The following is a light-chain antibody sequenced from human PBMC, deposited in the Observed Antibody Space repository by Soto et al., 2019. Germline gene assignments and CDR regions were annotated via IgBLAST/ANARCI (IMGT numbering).Light chain of an antibody. CDR1: QSVSSSY. V-gene: IGKV3-20*01. CDR2: GAS. Sequence: DIVLTQSPSTLSLSPGQRATLSCRASQSVSSSYLAWYQQKPGQAPRLLIYGASSRATGIPDRFSGSGSGTDFTLTISGLEPEDFAAYYCQHFGNSLWTFGQGTKVDI. CDR3: QHFGNSLWT. J-gene: IGKJ1*01.